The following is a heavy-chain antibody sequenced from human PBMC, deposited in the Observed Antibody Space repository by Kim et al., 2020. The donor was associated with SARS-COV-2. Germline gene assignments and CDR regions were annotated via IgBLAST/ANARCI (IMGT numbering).Heavy chain of an antibody. D-gene: IGHD2-2*01. Sequence: ASVKVSCKASGYTFTGYYIYWVRQAPGQGLEWMGWIHPNGGGTKYAQKFQGRVTMTRDTSISTAYMELSRLSSDDTAMYYCARRQGTADLDFWGQGTLVTVSS. CDR3: ARRQGTADLDF. CDR1: GYTFTGYY. CDR2: IHPNGGGT. J-gene: IGHJ4*02. V-gene: IGHV1-2*02.